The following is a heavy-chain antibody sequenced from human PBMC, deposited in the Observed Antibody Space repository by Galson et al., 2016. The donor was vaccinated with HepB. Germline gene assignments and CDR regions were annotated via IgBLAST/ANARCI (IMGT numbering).Heavy chain of an antibody. J-gene: IGHJ4*02. CDR2: ITDNGGHT. Sequence: SLRLSCAASGLTFSSYAMTWVRQAPGKGLEWVSTITDNGGHTYYADSVKGRFTISRDNSKNTLYLQMNSLRAEDTALYYCASHAASGSYSDYFPHLGQGTLVTVSS. V-gene: IGHV3-23*01. CDR3: ASHAASGSYSDYFPH. CDR1: GLTFSSYA. D-gene: IGHD3-10*01.